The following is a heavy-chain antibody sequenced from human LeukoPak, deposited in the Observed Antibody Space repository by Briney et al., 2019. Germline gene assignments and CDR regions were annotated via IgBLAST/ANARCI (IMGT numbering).Heavy chain of an antibody. Sequence: PGGSLRLSCAASGFTFSSYAMSWVRQAPGKGLEWVSYISSSGSTIYYADSVKGRFTISRDNAKNSLYLQMNSLRAEDTAVYYCARVREDSMDVWGQGTTVTVSS. CDR1: GFTFSSYA. V-gene: IGHV3-48*03. CDR2: ISSSGSTI. CDR3: ARVREDSMDV. J-gene: IGHJ6*02. D-gene: IGHD1-26*01.